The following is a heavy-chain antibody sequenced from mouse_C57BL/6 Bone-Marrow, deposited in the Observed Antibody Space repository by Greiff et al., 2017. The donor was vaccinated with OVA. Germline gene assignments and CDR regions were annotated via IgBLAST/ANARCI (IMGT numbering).Heavy chain of an antibody. CDR1: GYSFTDYN. D-gene: IGHD2-3*01. CDR3: ASPPGNYDGYYWYFDV. J-gene: IGHJ1*03. V-gene: IGHV1-39*01. Sequence: EVKLVESGPELVKPGASVKISCKASGYSFTDYNMNWVKQSNGKSLEWIGVINPNYGTTSYNQKFKGKATLTVDQSSSTAYMQLNSLTSEDSAVYYCASPPGNYDGYYWYFDVWGTGTTVTVSS. CDR2: INPNYGTT.